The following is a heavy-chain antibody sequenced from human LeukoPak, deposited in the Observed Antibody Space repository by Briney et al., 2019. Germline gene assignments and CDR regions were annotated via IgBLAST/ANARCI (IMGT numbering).Heavy chain of an antibody. CDR3: ARALGYCSSTICYRFDY. Sequence: GGSLRLSCAASGFTFSSYSMIWVRQAPGKGLEWASYISSSSTTIYYADSVKGRFTISRDNAKNSLYLQMNSLRAEDTAVYYCARALGYCSSTICYRFDYWGQGTLVIVSS. V-gene: IGHV3-48*01. CDR2: ISSSSTTI. D-gene: IGHD2-2*01. J-gene: IGHJ4*02. CDR1: GFTFSSYS.